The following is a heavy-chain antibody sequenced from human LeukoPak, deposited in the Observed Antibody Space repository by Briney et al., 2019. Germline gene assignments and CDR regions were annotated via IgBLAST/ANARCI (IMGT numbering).Heavy chain of an antibody. Sequence: GGSVRLSCAASGFIFSSTWMTWVRQTPGKGLELVSNINIDGSQRYHAYSVEGRFSISRDNSGNTLYLQMNSLRPEDTAVYYCAKEYDSRGYGANFDNWGQGTLVTVSS. CDR2: INIDGSQR. CDR3: AKEYDSRGYGANFDN. CDR1: GFIFSSTW. V-gene: IGHV3-7*01. D-gene: IGHD3-10*01. J-gene: IGHJ4*02.